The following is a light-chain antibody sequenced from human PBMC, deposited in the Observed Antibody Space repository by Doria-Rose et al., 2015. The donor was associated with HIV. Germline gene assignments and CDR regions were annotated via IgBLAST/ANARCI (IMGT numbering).Light chain of an antibody. CDR3: QQSYSAPFT. CDR1: QSISTY. V-gene: IGKV1-39*01. CDR2: AAS. J-gene: IGKJ3*01. Sequence: DIRMTQSPSSLSASLRDRVTITCRAGQSISTYLNWYQQKPGKAPKLLIYAASSLQSGVPSRFSGSGSGTDFTFTISSLQPEDFATYYCQQSYSAPFTFGPGTKVDVK.